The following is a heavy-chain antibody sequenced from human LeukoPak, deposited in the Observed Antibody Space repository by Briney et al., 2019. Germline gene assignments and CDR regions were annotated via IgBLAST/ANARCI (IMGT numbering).Heavy chain of an antibody. CDR2: IYYSGST. CDR3: ARLGSSGWYPDEYFQH. Sequence: SETLSLTCTVSGGSISSSSYYWGWIRQPPGKGLEWIGSIYYSGSTYYNPSLKSRVTISVDTSKNRFSLKLSSVTAADTAVYYCARLGSSGWYPDEYFQHWGQGTLVTVSS. V-gene: IGHV4-39*01. CDR1: GGSISSSSYY. J-gene: IGHJ1*01. D-gene: IGHD6-19*01.